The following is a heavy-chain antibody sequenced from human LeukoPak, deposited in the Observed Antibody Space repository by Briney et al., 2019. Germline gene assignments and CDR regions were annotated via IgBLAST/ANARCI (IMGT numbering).Heavy chain of an antibody. V-gene: IGHV4-39*01. CDR2: IYYSGST. D-gene: IGHD3-16*01. CDR3: ARLPYVWGTPYYFDY. Sequence: PSETLSLTCTVSGGSISSSSYYWGWIRQPPGKGLEWIGNIYYSGSTYYNPSLKSRVTISVDTSKNQFSLKLSSVTAADTAVYYCARLPYVWGTPYYFDYWGQGTLVTVSS. CDR1: GGSISSSSYY. J-gene: IGHJ4*02.